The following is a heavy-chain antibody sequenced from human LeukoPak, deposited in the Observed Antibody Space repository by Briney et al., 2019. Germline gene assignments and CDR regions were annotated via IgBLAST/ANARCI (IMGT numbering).Heavy chain of an antibody. Sequence: SVKVSCKASGGTFSSYAISWVRQAPGQGLEWMGRSIPIFGTANYAQKFQGRVTITTDESTSTAYRELSSLRSEDTAVYYCAPDYYGSGRPEDDYWGQGTLVTVSS. CDR3: APDYYGSGRPEDDY. V-gene: IGHV1-69*05. CDR1: GGTFSSYA. D-gene: IGHD3-10*01. J-gene: IGHJ4*02. CDR2: SIPIFGTA.